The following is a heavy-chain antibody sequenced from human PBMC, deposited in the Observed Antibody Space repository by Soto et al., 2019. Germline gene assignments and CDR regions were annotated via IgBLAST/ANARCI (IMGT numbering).Heavy chain of an antibody. CDR2: ISPYTGNT. V-gene: IGHV1-18*01. D-gene: IGHD3-16*01. CDR1: GYIFVNYG. CDR3: VMVDNYVTPTPQDV. Sequence: QVQLVQSGDEVKKPGASVKVSCKASGYIFVNYGIAWVRQAPGQGLEWMGWISPYTGNTHSATKIQGRITMTTDTSTSTDYMALGSLTSDDTAVYYCVMVDNYVTPTPQDVWGQGTTVTVSS. J-gene: IGHJ6*02.